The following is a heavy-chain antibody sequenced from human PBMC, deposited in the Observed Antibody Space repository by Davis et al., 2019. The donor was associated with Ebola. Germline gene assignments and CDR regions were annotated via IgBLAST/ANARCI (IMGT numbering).Heavy chain of an antibody. CDR2: IYSGGST. D-gene: IGHD6-19*01. CDR1: GFTVSSNY. Sequence: PGGSLRLSCAASGFTVSSNYMSWVRQAPGKGLEWVSVIYSGGSTYYADSVKGRFTISRDNSKNTLYLQMNSLRAEDTAVYYCARPVAARGYAFDIWGQGTMVTVSS. V-gene: IGHV3-53*01. J-gene: IGHJ3*02. CDR3: ARPVAARGYAFDI.